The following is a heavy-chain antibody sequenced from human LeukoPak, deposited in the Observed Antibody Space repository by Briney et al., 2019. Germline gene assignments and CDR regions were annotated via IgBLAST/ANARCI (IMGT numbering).Heavy chain of an antibody. CDR3: ARDSGDYDFDY. V-gene: IGHV1-2*02. CDR1: GYTFIEYY. CDR2: IHPKTGGT. J-gene: IGHJ4*02. Sequence: ASVNVSCKASGYTFIEYYIHWVRQAPGKGLEWMGWIHPKTGGTNCGQNFLDRVTMTRDTSTTTVPMELNSLILDDTAVYYCARDSGDYDFDYWSQGSLVTVSS. D-gene: IGHD4-17*01.